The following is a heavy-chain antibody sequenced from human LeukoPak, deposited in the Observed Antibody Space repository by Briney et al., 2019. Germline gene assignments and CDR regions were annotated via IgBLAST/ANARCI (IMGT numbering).Heavy chain of an antibody. J-gene: IGHJ3*02. CDR3: ARLGLTQDAFDI. D-gene: IGHD1-26*01. CDR1: GGSINSGGYS. Sequence: PSQTLSLTCAVSGGSINSGGYSWSWLRQPPGTELEWIGYISSTGSTYYNLSLKSRLSISLDTSKNQFSLNLRSVTAADSAVFYCARLGLTQDAFDIWGQGTVVTVSS. V-gene: IGHV4-30-4*07. CDR2: ISSTGST.